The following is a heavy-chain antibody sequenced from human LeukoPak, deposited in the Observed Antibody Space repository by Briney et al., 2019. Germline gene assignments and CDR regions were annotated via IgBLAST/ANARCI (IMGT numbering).Heavy chain of an antibody. D-gene: IGHD3-3*01. V-gene: IGHV1-8*03. J-gene: IGHJ4*02. CDR1: GYTFTSYD. CDR3: ARGSRITIFGVVTQFDY. CDR2: MNPNSGNT. Sequence: ASVKVSCKASGYTFTSYDINWVRQATGQGLKWMGWMNPNSGNTGYAQKFQGRVTITRNTSISTAYMELSSLRSEDTAVYYCARGSRITIFGVVTQFDYWGQGTLVTVSS.